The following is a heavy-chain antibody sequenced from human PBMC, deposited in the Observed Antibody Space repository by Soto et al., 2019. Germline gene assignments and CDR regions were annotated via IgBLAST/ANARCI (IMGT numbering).Heavy chain of an antibody. CDR1: GGTFSSYS. V-gene: IGHV1-69*01. CDR2: IIPIFGTA. D-gene: IGHD1-26*01. J-gene: IGHJ4*02. Sequence: QVQLVQSGAEVKKPGSSVKVSCEASGGTFSSYSINWVRQAPGQGLEWKGEIIPIFGTANYAQKFQGRVTITADESTSTAYMELSSLRSEDTAVYYCARDGGRHSGGIDYWGQGTLVTVSS. CDR3: ARDGGRHSGGIDY.